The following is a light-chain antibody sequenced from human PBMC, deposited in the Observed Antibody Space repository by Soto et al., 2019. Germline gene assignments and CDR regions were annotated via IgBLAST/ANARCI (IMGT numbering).Light chain of an antibody. CDR3: QQYDNLPIT. CDR1: QDISNY. Sequence: DIQMTQSPSSVSASVGERVTITCQASQDISNYLNWYQQKPGKAPKLLIYDASNLETGVPSRFSGSGSGTDFTFTISSLQPEDIATYYCQQYDNLPITFGQGTGLEIK. V-gene: IGKV1-33*01. J-gene: IGKJ5*01. CDR2: DAS.